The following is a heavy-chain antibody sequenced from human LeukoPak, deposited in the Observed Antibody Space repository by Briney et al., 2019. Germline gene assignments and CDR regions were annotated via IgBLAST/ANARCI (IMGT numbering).Heavy chain of an antibody. CDR3: ARDYPIDY. V-gene: IGHV3-74*01. CDR2: IISDGSST. Sequence: GGSLRLSCAASGFTFSSSWMHGVRQAPGKGLVWVSRIISDGSSTSYADSVKGRFTISRDNAKNTLYLQMNSLRAEDTAVYYCARDYPIDYWGQGTLVTVSS. CDR1: GFTFSSSW. J-gene: IGHJ4*02.